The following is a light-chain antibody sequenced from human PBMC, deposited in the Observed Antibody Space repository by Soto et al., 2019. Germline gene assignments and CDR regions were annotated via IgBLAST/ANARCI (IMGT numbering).Light chain of an antibody. V-gene: IGKV3-15*01. CDR1: QGVRSN. CDR3: QQYNNWPPWT. CDR2: DAS. Sequence: ILMTQSPATLSVSPGERATLSCWASQGVRSNLAWYQQKPGQAPRLLIYDASSRATGIPARFSGSGSGTEFTLTISSRQSEDFAVYYCQQYNNWPPWTFGQGTKVEIK. J-gene: IGKJ1*01.